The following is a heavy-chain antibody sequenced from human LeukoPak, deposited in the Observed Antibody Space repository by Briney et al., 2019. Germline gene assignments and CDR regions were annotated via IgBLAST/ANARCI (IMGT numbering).Heavy chain of an antibody. V-gene: IGHV3-11*05. CDR1: GFTFSDYY. CDR3: AKEDYGDYVPDY. Sequence: GGSLRLSCAASGFTFSDYYMSWIRQAPGKGLEWVSYISSSSSYTNYADSVKGRFTISRDNSKNTLYLQMNSLRAEDTAVYYCAKEDYGDYVPDYWGQGTLVTVSS. D-gene: IGHD4-17*01. CDR2: ISSSSSYT. J-gene: IGHJ4*02.